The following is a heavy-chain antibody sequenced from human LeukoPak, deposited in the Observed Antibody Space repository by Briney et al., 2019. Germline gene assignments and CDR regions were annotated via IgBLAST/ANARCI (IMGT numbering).Heavy chain of an antibody. J-gene: IGHJ4*02. V-gene: IGHV3-33*01. D-gene: IGHD2-8*01. CDR1: GFTFSSYG. CDR2: IWYDGSNK. CDR3: AREGYGVPFDF. Sequence: PGGSLRLSCAASGFTFSSYGMHWVRQAPGKGLEWVAVIWYDGSNKYYADSVKGRFTISRDNAKNSLYLQMNSLRAEDTAVYYCAREGYGVPFDFWGQGTPVTVSS.